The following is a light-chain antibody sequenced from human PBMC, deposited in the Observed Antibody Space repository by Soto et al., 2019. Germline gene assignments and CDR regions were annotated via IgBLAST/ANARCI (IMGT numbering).Light chain of an antibody. CDR3: PYCSSSPSIT. V-gene: IGKV3-20*01. CDR2: GAS. Sequence: EIVLTQSPGILSLSPGERATLSCRASQSVRSTYLAWYQQKPGQAPRLLIHGASSRATGIPDRFSGSGSGTDFTLTISRLETEYFAVYYCPYCSSSPSITFG. J-gene: IGKJ5*01. CDR1: QSVRSTY.